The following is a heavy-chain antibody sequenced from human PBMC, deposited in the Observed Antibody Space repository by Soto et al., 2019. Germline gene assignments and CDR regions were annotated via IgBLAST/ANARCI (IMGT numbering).Heavy chain of an antibody. J-gene: IGHJ4*02. CDR1: GGTFSSYA. Sequence: GASVKVSCKASGGTFSSYAISWVRQAPGQGLEWMGGIIPIFGTANYAQKFQGRVTITADESTSTAYMELSSLRSEDTAVYYCARGSRRYYDSSGYYSVAYWGQGTLVTVS. CDR2: IIPIFGTA. CDR3: ARGSRRYYDSSGYYSVAY. D-gene: IGHD3-22*01. V-gene: IGHV1-69*13.